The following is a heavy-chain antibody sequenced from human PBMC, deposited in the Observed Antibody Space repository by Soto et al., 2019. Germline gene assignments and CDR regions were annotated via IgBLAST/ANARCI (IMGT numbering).Heavy chain of an antibody. V-gene: IGHV3-23*01. Sequence: GGSLRLSCAASGFTFSSYAMSWVRQAPGKGLEWVSAISGSGGSTYYADSVKGRFTISRDNSKNTLYLQMNSLRAEDTAVYYCAKDPGYCSGGSCYSGLSDYWGQGTLVTVSS. CDR3: AKDPGYCSGGSCYSGLSDY. CDR2: ISGSGGST. CDR1: GFTFSSYA. D-gene: IGHD2-15*01. J-gene: IGHJ4*02.